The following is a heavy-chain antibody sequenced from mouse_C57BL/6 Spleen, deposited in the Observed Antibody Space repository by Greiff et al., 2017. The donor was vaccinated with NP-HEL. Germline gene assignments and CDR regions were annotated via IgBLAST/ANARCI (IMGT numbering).Heavy chain of an antibody. V-gene: IGHV1-18*01. Sequence: EVQLQQSGPELVKPGASVKIPCKASGYTFTDYNMDWVKQSHGKSLEWIGDINPNNGGTIYNQKFKGKATLTVDKSSSTAYMELRSLTSEDTAVLFLALFVGECVCAYFDVWGTGTTVTVSS. CDR1: GYTFTDYN. J-gene: IGHJ1*03. CDR2: INPNNGGT. CDR3: ALFVGECVCAYFDV. D-gene: IGHD2-13*01.